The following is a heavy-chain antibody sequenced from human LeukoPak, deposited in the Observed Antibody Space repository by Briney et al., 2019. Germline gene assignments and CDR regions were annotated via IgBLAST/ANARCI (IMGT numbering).Heavy chain of an antibody. J-gene: IGHJ4*02. CDR1: GYTFASYG. D-gene: IGHD2-2*01. CDR3: ARESSWAYYFDY. CDR2: VSSSIGDT. V-gene: IGHV1-18*01. Sequence: GASVKVSCKAFGYTFASYGINCVRQAPGQGLEWMGWVSSSIGDTKYAQSLQGRATITTDTATGTAYMELRSLTSADTAVYYCARESSWAYYFDYWGQGSLVTVSS.